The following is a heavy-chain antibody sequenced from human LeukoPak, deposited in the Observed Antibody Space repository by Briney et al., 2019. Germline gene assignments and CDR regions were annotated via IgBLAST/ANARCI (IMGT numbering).Heavy chain of an antibody. Sequence: SETLSLTCTVSGGSISSSFYYWGWIRQPPGKGLEWIGSIYHSGSTYYNPSLKSRVTISVDTSRNQFSLKLSSVTAADTAVYYCARGSWSSSIDYWGQGTLVTVSS. J-gene: IGHJ4*02. CDR2: IYHSGST. CDR1: GGSISSSFYY. V-gene: IGHV4-39*01. CDR3: ARGSWSSSIDY. D-gene: IGHD6-6*01.